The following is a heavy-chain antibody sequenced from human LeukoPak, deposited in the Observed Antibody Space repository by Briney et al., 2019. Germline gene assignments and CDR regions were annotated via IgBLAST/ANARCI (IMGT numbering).Heavy chain of an antibody. D-gene: IGHD4-23*01. J-gene: IGHJ4*02. CDR2: IYYSGST. V-gene: IGHV4-31*03. CDR1: GGSISSGGYY. Sequence: SETLSLTCTVSGGSISSGGYYWNWIRQHPGKGLEWIGYIYYSGSTYYNPSLKSRVTILGDTSKNQFSLKLSSVTAADTAVYYCARGDDYGGKILDYWGQGTLVTVSS. CDR3: ARGDDYGGKILDY.